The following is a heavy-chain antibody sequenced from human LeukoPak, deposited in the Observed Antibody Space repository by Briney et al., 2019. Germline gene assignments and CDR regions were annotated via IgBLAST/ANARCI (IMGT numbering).Heavy chain of an antibody. CDR2: IIHPGGNP. J-gene: IGHJ4*02. CDR1: GFTFRNYW. D-gene: IGHD6-19*01. CDR3: VNSTVWFISGEENGCPVEF. Sequence: GGSLRLSCVASGFTFRNYWMHWVRQTPGKGLVWVARIIHPGGNPHYADSVKGRFTISRDNAQNTVFLQMNSLRDDDTAVYYCVNSTVWFISGEENGCPVEFWGQGILVTVS. V-gene: IGHV3-74*01.